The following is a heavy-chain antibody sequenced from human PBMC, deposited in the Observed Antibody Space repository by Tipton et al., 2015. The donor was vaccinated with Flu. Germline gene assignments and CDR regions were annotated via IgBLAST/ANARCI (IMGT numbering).Heavy chain of an antibody. CDR3: ARHTGDSVRGVIDY. CDR2: IFHSGNA. CDR1: GNSIRSGSYY. Sequence: TLSLTCTVSGNSIRSGSYYWGWIRQPPGKGLEWIGNIFHSGNAYHNPSLKSRLTISVDTSKNQFSLRLSSVTAADTAVYYCARHTGDSVRGVIDYWGQGTLVTVSS. D-gene: IGHD3-10*02. J-gene: IGHJ4*02. V-gene: IGHV4-39*01.